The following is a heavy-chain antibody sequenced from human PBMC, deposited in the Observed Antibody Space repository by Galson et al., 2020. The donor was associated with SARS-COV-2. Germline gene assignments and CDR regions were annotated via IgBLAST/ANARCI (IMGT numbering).Heavy chain of an antibody. Sequence: GGSLRLSCADSVFTFSRYGMHWVRKAPGKGLEWVAVISYDGSNKYYADSVKGRFTISRDNSKKTLYLQMNSLRAEDPAVYYCASGYCSGGSCYSQDGYFDLWGRGTLVSVSS. CDR2: ISYDGSNK. D-gene: IGHD2-15*01. CDR3: ASGYCSGGSCYSQDGYFDL. CDR1: VFTFSRYG. V-gene: IGHV3-30*03. J-gene: IGHJ2*01.